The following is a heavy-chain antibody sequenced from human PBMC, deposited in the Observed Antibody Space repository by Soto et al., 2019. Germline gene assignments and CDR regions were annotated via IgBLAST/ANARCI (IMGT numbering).Heavy chain of an antibody. CDR2: IDPSDSYT. D-gene: IGHD5-18*01. J-gene: IGHJ6*02. CDR3: ARGDTAIFRKGLDV. CDR1: GYTFPSYY. V-gene: IGHV5-10-1*01. Sequence: GESLKIYCEGSGYTFPSYYITWARQLPGTGLGWMGRIDPSDSYTTYNPSFESHVTISADKSIRTAYLKWNSLEAADTAMYYCARGDTAIFRKGLDVWGQGTTATVYS.